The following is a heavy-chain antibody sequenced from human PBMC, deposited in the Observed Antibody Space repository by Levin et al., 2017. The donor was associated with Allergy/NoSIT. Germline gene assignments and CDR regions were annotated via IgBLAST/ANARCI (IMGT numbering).Heavy chain of an antibody. CDR3: ARVVVLRWELLQHDAFDI. V-gene: IGHV1-18*01. CDR1: GYTFTSYG. CDR2: ISAYNGNT. Sequence: ASVKVSCKASGYTFTSYGISWVRQAPGQGLEWMGWISAYNGNTNYAQKLQGRVTMTTDTSTSTAYMELRSLRSDDTAVYYCARVVVLRWELLQHDAFDIWGQGTMVTVSS. D-gene: IGHD1-26*01. J-gene: IGHJ3*02.